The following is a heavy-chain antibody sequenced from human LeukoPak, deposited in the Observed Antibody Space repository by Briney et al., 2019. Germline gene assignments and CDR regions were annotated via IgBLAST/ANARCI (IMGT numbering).Heavy chain of an antibody. D-gene: IGHD4-17*01. Sequence: GSLRLSCAASGFTFSSYGMHWVRQAPGKGLEWVAVISYDGSNKYYADSVKGRFTISRDNSKNTLYLQMNSLRAEDTAVYYCANSRNPTVTTFAFDYWGQGTLVTVSS. J-gene: IGHJ4*02. V-gene: IGHV3-30*18. CDR2: ISYDGSNK. CDR1: GFTFSSYG. CDR3: ANSRNPTVTTFAFDY.